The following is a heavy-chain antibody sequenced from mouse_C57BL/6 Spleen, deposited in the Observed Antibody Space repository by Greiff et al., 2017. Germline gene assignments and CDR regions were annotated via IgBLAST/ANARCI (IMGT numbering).Heavy chain of an antibody. CDR2: IYPGRGST. D-gene: IGHD1-1*01. J-gene: IGHJ3*01. CDR3: ARSLYGSSSDWFAY. CDR1: GYTFTSYW. Sequence: QVQLQQPGAELVKPGASVKMSCKASGYTFTSYWITWVKQRPGQGLEWIGDIYPGRGSTNYNEKFKSKATLTVDTSSSTAYMQLSSLTSEDSAVYYCARSLYGSSSDWFAYWGQGTLVTVSA. V-gene: IGHV1-55*01.